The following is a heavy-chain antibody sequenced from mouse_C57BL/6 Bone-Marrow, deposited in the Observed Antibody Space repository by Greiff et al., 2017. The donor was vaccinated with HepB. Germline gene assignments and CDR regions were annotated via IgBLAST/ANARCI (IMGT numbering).Heavy chain of an antibody. D-gene: IGHD2-4*01. CDR1: GYNFTSYT. CDR3: SRTSLYYDYDGGFAY. J-gene: IGHJ3*01. V-gene: IGHV1-4*01. Sequence: VMLVESGAELARPGASVKMSCKASGYNFTSYTMHWVKHRPGQGLEWIGYINPSSGSTNYNQRFKDKATLTADKSSSTAYMQLTSLTSKDSAVYYCSRTSLYYDYDGGFAYWGRGTLITVSA. CDR2: INPSSGST.